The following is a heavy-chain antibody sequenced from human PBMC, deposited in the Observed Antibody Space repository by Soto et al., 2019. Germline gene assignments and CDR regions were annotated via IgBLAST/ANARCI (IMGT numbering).Heavy chain of an antibody. J-gene: IGHJ5*02. V-gene: IGHV3-23*01. Sequence: PGGSLRLSCAASGFTFSSYAMSWVRQAPGKGLEWVSAISGSGGSTYYADSVKGRFTISRDNSKNTLYLQMNSLRAEDTAVYYCAKGYYYDSSGYLNWFDPWGQGTLVTVSS. CDR1: GFTFSSYA. CDR2: ISGSGGST. CDR3: AKGYYYDSSGYLNWFDP. D-gene: IGHD3-22*01.